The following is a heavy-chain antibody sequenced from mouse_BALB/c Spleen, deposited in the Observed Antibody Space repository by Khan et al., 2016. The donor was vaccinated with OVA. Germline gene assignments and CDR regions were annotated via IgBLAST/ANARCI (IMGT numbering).Heavy chain of an antibody. CDR1: GFSLSRYI. CDR2: IWAGGGT. V-gene: IGHV2-6-4*01. D-gene: IGHD2-14*01. J-gene: IGHJ4*01. CDR3: ARGYDRYDGYDAMDY. Sequence: QVQLQQSGPGLVAPSQSLSITCTVSGFSLSRYIINWVRQPPGKGLEWLGMIWAGGGTDYNSTLKSRLSISKDNSKNKVFLKMNSRLTYDTTMYYCARGYDRYDGYDAMDYWGQGTSVTVSS.